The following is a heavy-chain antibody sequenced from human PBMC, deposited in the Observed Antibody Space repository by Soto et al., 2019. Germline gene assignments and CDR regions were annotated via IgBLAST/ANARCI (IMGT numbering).Heavy chain of an antibody. Sequence: SETLSLTCTVSGGSISSYYWSWIRQPPGKGLEWIGYIYYSGSTNYNPSLKSRVTISVDTSKNQFSLKLSSVTAADTAVYYCARGGRLRETLGIWGQGTLVTVSS. CDR1: GGSISSYY. V-gene: IGHV4-59*01. CDR3: ARGGRLRETLGI. D-gene: IGHD3-16*01. J-gene: IGHJ4*02. CDR2: IYYSGST.